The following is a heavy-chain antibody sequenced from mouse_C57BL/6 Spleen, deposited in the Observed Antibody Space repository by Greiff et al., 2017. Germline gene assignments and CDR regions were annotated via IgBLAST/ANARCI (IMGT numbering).Heavy chain of an antibody. V-gene: IGHV3-1*01. J-gene: IGHJ2*01. CDR2: ISYSGST. Sequence: VQLQQSGPGMVKPSQSLSLTCTVTGYSITSGYDWHWIRHFPGNKLEWMGYISYSGSTNYNPSLKSRISITHDTSKNHFFLKLNSVTTEDTATYYCARDEGRGFDYWGQGTTLTVSS. CDR3: ARDEGRGFDY. CDR1: GYSITSGYD. D-gene: IGHD3-3*01.